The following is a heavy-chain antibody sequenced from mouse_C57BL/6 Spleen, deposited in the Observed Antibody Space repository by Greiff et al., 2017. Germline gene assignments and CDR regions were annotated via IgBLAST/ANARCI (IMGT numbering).Heavy chain of an antibody. D-gene: IGHD1-1*01. Sequence: EVKLMESGGGLVKPGGSLKLSCAASGFTFSSYAMSWVRQTPEKRLEWVATISDGGSYTYYPDNVKGRFTISRDNAKNNLYLQMSHLKSEDTAMYYCARSDYGSSYYFDYWGQGTTLTVSS. CDR2: ISDGGSYT. CDR3: ARSDYGSSYYFDY. CDR1: GFTFSSYA. V-gene: IGHV5-4*03. J-gene: IGHJ2*01.